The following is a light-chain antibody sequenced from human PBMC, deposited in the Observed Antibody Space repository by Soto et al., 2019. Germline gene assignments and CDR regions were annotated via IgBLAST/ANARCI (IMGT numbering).Light chain of an antibody. J-gene: IGKJ5*01. CDR3: QQRSDWPLT. Sequence: EIVLTQSPATLSFSPWERSALSCMASHIVTSYLAWYQQKPGQAPRLLIYDVSNRASGIPARFSGSGSETDFTLTISSLEPEDFAVYYCQQRSDWPLTFGQGTRLEIK. V-gene: IGKV3-11*01. CDR2: DVS. CDR1: HIVTSY.